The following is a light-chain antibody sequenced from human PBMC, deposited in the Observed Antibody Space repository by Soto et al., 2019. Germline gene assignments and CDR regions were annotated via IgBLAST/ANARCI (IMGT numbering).Light chain of an antibody. V-gene: IGKV1-5*01. CDR3: QQYNIHST. Sequence: DIEMTQYPSTLSASVGDSVTITCRASQNIRNWLAWYQQKPGKAPNPLIYDASSLKSGVPARLSGSGSGTDFTLTISSLKPDDSATYYCQQYNIHSTFGHGTRLEIK. CDR2: DAS. J-gene: IGKJ5*01. CDR1: QNIRNW.